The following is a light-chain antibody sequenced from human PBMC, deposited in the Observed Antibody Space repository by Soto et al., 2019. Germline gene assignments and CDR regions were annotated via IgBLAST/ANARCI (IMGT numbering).Light chain of an antibody. J-gene: IGLJ1*01. CDR3: SSYTSSSALV. CDR1: SSDVGGYNF. V-gene: IGLV2-14*01. CDR2: DVS. Sequence: QSVLTQPASVSGYPGHSIAISCTGTSSDVGGYNFVSWYQQHPGKAPKLMIYDVSDRPSGVSNRFSGSKSGNTASLTISGLQAEDEADYYCSSYTSSSALVFGTGTKVTVL.